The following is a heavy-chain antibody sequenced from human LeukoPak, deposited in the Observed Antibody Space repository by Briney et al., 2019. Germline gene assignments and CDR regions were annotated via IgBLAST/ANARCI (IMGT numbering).Heavy chain of an antibody. J-gene: IGHJ4*02. Sequence: ASVKVSCKASGYTFTGYYMHWVRQAPGQGLEWMGWINPNSGGTNYAQKFQGRVTMTRDTSISTAYMELSRLRSDDTAVYYCARDQDVWDYYYGSGSYYTGVYWGQGTLVTVSS. CDR2: INPNSGGT. CDR1: GYTFTGYY. V-gene: IGHV1-2*02. CDR3: ARDQDVWDYYYGSGSYYTGVY. D-gene: IGHD3-10*01.